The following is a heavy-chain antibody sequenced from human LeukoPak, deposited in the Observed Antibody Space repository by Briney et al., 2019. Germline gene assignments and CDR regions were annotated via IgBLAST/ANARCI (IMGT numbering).Heavy chain of an antibody. Sequence: GGSLRLSCAASGLTVSSNHMSWVRQAPGKGLEWVSLIKSDGTTEYAASVKGRFTISRDNSKNTLFLQMTSLRAEDTPVYYCARLRRGYWGRGTPVTVSS. V-gene: IGHV3-53*01. CDR1: GLTVSSNH. J-gene: IGHJ4*02. CDR3: ARLRRGY. CDR2: IKSDGTT.